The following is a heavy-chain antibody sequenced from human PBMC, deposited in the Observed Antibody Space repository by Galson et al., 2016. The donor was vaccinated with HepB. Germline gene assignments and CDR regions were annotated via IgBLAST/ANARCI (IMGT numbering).Heavy chain of an antibody. CDR3: AKAAYFDSRGFADN. CDR2: TSHDGSET. Sequence: SLRLSCAASGFIFSNYGIHWVRQAPGKGLEWVAVTSHDGSETNYGDSVKGRFTVSRDNSENTLFLQVDSVRAEDTAVYYCAKAAYFDSRGFADNWGQGTLVTVSS. V-gene: IGHV3-30*18. CDR1: GFIFSNYG. D-gene: IGHD3-22*01. J-gene: IGHJ4*02.